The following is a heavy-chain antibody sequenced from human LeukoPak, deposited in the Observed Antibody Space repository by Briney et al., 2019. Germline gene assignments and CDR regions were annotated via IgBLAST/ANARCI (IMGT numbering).Heavy chain of an antibody. Sequence: GGSLRLSCAASGFTFSSYSMNWARQAPGKGLEWVSSISSSSSYIYYADSVKGRFTISRDNAKNSLYLQMNSLRAEDTAVYYCARSGDTGYRPQGPWGQGTLVTVSS. D-gene: IGHD5-18*01. J-gene: IGHJ5*02. V-gene: IGHV3-21*01. CDR3: ARSGDTGYRPQGP. CDR1: GFTFSSYS. CDR2: ISSSSSYI.